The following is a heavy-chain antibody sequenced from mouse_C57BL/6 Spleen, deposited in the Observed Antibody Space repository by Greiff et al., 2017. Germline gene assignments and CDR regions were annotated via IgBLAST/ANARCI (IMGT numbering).Heavy chain of an antibody. CDR2: IWRGGST. Sequence: VQLQQSGPGLVQPSQSLSITCTVSGFSLTSYGVHWVRQSPGKGLEWLGVIWRGGSTDYNAAFMSRLSITKDNSKSQVFFKMNSLQADDTAIYYCAKNMVTTEDYAMDYWGQGTSVTVSS. CDR3: AKNMVTTEDYAMDY. CDR1: GFSLTSYG. J-gene: IGHJ4*01. D-gene: IGHD2-2*01. V-gene: IGHV2-5*01.